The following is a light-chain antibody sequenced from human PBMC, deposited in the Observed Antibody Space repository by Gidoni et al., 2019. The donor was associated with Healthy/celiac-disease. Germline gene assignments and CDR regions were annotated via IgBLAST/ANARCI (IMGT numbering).Light chain of an antibody. CDR3: AAWDDSLNAWV. J-gene: IGLJ3*02. Sequence: QSVLTQPPSASGTPGQRVTISCSGSSSTIGSNTVNWSQQLPGTAPNLLSYSNNQRPSGVPDRFSGSKSGTSASLAISGLQSEDEADYYCAAWDDSLNAWVFGGGTKLTVL. CDR1: SSTIGSNT. V-gene: IGLV1-44*01. CDR2: SNN.